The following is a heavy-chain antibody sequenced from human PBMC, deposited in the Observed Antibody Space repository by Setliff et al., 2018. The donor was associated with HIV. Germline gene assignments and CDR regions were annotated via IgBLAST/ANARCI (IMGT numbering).Heavy chain of an antibody. D-gene: IGHD3-16*01. Sequence: PSETLSLTCSVSDGSMTSGSYYWGWIRQPPGKGLEWIGSVYYSGTTYYNPSLKSRVIISTDTSNNKFSLKLSSVTAADTAMYYCARASPEAGGGFYSYYYMDVWGKGTTVTVSS. J-gene: IGHJ6*03. CDR2: VYYSGTT. V-gene: IGHV4-39*07. CDR1: DGSMTSGSYY. CDR3: ARASPEAGGGFYSYYYMDV.